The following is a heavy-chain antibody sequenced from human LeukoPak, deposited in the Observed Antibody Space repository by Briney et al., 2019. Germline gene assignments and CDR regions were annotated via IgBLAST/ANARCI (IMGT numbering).Heavy chain of an antibody. Sequence: GRSLRLSCAASGFTFSSYAMHWVRQAPGKELEWVAVISYDGSNKYYADSVKGRFTISRDNSKNTLYLQMNSLRAEDTAVYYCARDTVAAAGTLDYWGQGTLVTVSS. CDR2: ISYDGSNK. D-gene: IGHD6-13*01. CDR1: GFTFSSYA. J-gene: IGHJ4*02. CDR3: ARDTVAAAGTLDY. V-gene: IGHV3-30*04.